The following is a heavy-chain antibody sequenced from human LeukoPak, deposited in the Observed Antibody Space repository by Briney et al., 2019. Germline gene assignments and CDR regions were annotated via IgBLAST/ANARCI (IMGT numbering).Heavy chain of an antibody. CDR1: GFALSSHW. CDR3: ARNNGMDV. J-gene: IGHJ6*02. CDR2: VNRDGSET. V-gene: IGHV3-7*03. Sequence: GALRLSCAASGFALSSHWMTWVRQVPGGGPEWVANVNRDGSETYYLDSVKGRFTISKDNAKNSLYLQMNSLRAKDTALYHCARNNGMDVWGQGTTVIVSS.